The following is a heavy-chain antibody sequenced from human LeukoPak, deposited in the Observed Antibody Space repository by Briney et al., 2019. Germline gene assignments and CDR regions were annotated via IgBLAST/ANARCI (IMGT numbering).Heavy chain of an antibody. CDR2: ISYDGSNK. CDR3: AKVRSAVTRDYFDY. Sequence: GGSLRLSCEASGFILRSYAMHWVRQAPGKGLEWVAVISYDGSNKYYADSVKGRFTISRDNSKNTLYLQINSLRAGDTAVYYCAKVRSAVTRDYFDYWGQGTLVIVSS. D-gene: IGHD4-11*01. J-gene: IGHJ4*02. CDR1: GFILRSYA. V-gene: IGHV3-30-3*02.